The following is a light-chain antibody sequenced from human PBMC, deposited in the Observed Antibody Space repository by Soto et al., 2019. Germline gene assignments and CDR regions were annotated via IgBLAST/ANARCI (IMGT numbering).Light chain of an antibody. CDR2: QAS. V-gene: IGKV1-5*03. J-gene: IGKJ1*01. CDR1: QSISSW. CDR3: QQYNSYSPT. Sequence: DIQMTQSPSTLSASVGNRVTITCRASQSISSWLAWYQQKPGKAPKLLIYQASSLESGVPSRFSGSGSGTDLTLTISSLQPDDFATYYCQQYNSYSPTFGQGTKVEIK.